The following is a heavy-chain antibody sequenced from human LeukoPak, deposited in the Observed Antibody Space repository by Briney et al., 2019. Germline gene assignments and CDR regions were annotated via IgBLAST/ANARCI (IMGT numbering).Heavy chain of an antibody. J-gene: IGHJ5*02. V-gene: IGHV4-4*07. D-gene: IGHD6-13*01. CDR1: GGSISSYS. CDR3: ATGRGYSSSWYWFDP. Sequence: PSETLSLTCTVSGGSISSYSWSWIRQSAGKGLEWIGHMYTSGITNYNPSLKSRVTISVDTSKNQFSLKLSSVTAADTAVYYCATGRGYSSSWYWFDPWGQGTLVTVSS. CDR2: MYTSGIT.